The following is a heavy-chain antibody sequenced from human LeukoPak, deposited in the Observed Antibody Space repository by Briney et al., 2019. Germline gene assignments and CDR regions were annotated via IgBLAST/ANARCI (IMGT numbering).Heavy chain of an antibody. J-gene: IGHJ4*02. CDR1: GFTFSSYG. D-gene: IGHD2-2*01. V-gene: IGHV3-30*18. CDR3: AKDLSSSTSCYDY. Sequence: GRSLRLSCAASGFTFSSYGMHWVRQAPGKGLEWVAVISYDGSNKYYADSVKGRFTISRDNSKNTLYLQMNSLRAEDTAVYYCAKDLSSSTSCYDYWGQGTLVTVSS. CDR2: ISYDGSNK.